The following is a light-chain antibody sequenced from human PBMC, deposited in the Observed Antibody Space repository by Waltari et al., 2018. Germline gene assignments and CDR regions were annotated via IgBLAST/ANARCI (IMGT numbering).Light chain of an antibody. J-gene: IGKJ2*01. CDR1: QDISHY. CDR3: QHFDNLLFT. V-gene: IGKV1-33*01. Sequence: DIQVIQSPSSLSASVGDRVTFTCQASQDISHYLNWYQQRPGKAPKVLIYDATLLKIGVPSRFSGSGSGTDFTFAITSLQPEDAATYYCQHFDNLLFTFGQGTKLEI. CDR2: DAT.